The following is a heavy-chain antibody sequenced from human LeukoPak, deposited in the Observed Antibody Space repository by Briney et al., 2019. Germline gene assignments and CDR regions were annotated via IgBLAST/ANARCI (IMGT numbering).Heavy chain of an antibody. J-gene: IGHJ4*02. D-gene: IGHD3-22*01. V-gene: IGHV4-4*07. CDR3: ARDVRYYDSSGPGDY. Sequence: SETLSLTCTVSGGSISSHYCSWIRQPAGKGLEWIGRIYTSGSSNYNPSLKSRVTMSVDTSKNQFSLKLSSVTAADTAVYYCARDVRYYDSSGPGDYWGQGTLVTVSS. CDR1: GGSISSHY. CDR2: IYTSGSS.